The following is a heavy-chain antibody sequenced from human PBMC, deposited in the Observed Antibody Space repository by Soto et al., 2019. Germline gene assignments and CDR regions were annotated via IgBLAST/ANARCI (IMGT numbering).Heavy chain of an antibody. CDR1: GYTFTSYG. Sequence: QVQLVQSGAEVKKPGASVKVSCKASGYTFTSYGISWVRQAPGQGLEWMGWINVYNGNTNYAQKLQGRVTMTTDTSTSTAYLDLRSRRAEDTAVYFCARDTSRGEYDYWGQGTLVTGSS. CDR3: ARDTSRGEYDY. CDR2: INVYNGNT. D-gene: IGHD3-10*01. V-gene: IGHV1-18*01. J-gene: IGHJ4*02.